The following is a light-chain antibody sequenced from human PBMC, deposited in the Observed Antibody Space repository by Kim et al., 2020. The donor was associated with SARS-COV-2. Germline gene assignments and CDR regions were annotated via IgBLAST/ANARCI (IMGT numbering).Light chain of an antibody. CDR2: GAS. V-gene: IGKV3-20*01. J-gene: IGKJ1*01. CDR1: QRVSSNY. CDR3: QQYGSSPRT. Sequence: EIVLTQSPSTLSLSPGERATLSCRASQRVSSNYLAWYQQKPGQTPRLLIYGASTRAPGIPDRFSGTGSGTDFTLTISRLDPEDFAVYYCQQYGSSPRTFGQGTRVEIK.